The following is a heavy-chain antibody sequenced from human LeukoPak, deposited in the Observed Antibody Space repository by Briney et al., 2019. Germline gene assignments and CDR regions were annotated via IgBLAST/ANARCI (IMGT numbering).Heavy chain of an antibody. Sequence: GGSLRLSCAASGFTVSSNYMSWVRQAPRKGLEWVSVIYSGGSTYYADSVKGRFTISRDNSKNTLYLQMNSLRAEDTAVYYCARDSIAAAGTGLDYWGQGTLVTVSS. CDR3: ARDSIAAAGTGLDY. V-gene: IGHV3-53*01. CDR2: IYSGGST. CDR1: GFTVSSNY. J-gene: IGHJ4*02. D-gene: IGHD6-13*01.